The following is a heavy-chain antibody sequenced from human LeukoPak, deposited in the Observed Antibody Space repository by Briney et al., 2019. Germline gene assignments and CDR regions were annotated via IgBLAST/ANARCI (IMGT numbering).Heavy chain of an antibody. D-gene: IGHD3-10*01. CDR1: GGSFSGHY. CDR2: INHSGST. Sequence: KSSETLSLTCAVYGGSFSGHYWTWIRQPPGKGLEWIGEINHSGSTTYNPSLNSRVTISVDTSKNQFSLRLSSVTAADTAVYYCARPRYGSGSLDFWGQGTLVTVSS. J-gene: IGHJ4*02. V-gene: IGHV4-34*01. CDR3: ARPRYGSGSLDF.